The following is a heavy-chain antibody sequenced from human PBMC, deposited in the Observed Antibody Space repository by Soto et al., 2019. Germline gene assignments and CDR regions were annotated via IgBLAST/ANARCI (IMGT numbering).Heavy chain of an antibody. CDR2: ISVSGGST. CDR1: GFTFSSYA. Sequence: GGSLRLSCAASGFTFSSYAMSWVRQAPGKGLEWVSAISVSGGSTYYAGSVKGRFTTSRDNSKNTLYLQMNSLRAEDTAVYYCAKDGVSGSYYFYFDSWGQGALVTVS. D-gene: IGHD1-26*01. J-gene: IGHJ4*02. CDR3: AKDGVSGSYYFYFDS. V-gene: IGHV3-23*01.